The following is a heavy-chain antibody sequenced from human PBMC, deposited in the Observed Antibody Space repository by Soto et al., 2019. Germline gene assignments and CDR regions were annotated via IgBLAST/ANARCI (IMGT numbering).Heavy chain of an antibody. V-gene: IGHV3-74*01. Sequence: GGSLRLSCAASGFTFSSYWMHWVRQAPGKGLVWVSRINSDGSSTSYADSVKGRFTISRDNAKNTLYLQMNSLRAEDTAVYYCARMSSSLVDWFDPWGQGTLVTVSS. CDR3: ARMSSSLVDWFDP. CDR1: GFTFSSYW. J-gene: IGHJ5*02. D-gene: IGHD6-6*01. CDR2: INSDGSST.